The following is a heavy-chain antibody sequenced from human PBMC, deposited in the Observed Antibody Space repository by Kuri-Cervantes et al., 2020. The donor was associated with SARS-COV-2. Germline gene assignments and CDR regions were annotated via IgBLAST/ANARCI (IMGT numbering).Heavy chain of an antibody. D-gene: IGHD2-2*01. J-gene: IGHJ4*02. CDR1: GFTFSSYA. V-gene: IGHV3-64D*08. Sequence: GGSLRLSCSASGFTFSSYAMHWVRQAPGKGLEYVSAISSNGGSTYYADSVKGRFTISRDNSKNTLYLQMGSLRAEDTAVYYCAKVNNPQAAIYYFDYWGQGTLVTVSS. CDR3: AKVNNPQAAIYYFDY. CDR2: ISSNGGST.